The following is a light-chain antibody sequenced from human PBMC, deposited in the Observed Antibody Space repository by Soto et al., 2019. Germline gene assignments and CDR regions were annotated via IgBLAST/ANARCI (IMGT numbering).Light chain of an antibody. Sequence: NFMLTQPHSVSESPGRTVTISCTRSSGNIASNFVQWLQQRPGSSPTTVIYEDNQRPSGVPDRFSGSIDSSSNSASLTISGLKAEDEADYYRLSYDSANQVFGAGTKHTVL. J-gene: IGLJ2*01. CDR3: LSYDSANQV. CDR2: EDN. V-gene: IGLV6-57*01. CDR1: SGNIASNF.